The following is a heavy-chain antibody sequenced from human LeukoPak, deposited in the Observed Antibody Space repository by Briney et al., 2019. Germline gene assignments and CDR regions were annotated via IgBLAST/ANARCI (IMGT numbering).Heavy chain of an antibody. V-gene: IGHV1-69*04. CDR3: AREEKGDAFDI. CDR2: IIPILGIA. J-gene: IGHJ3*02. CDR1: GGTFSSYA. Sequence: SVKVSCKASGGTFSSYAISRVRQAPGQGLEWMGRIIPILGIANYAQKFQGRVTITADKSTSTAYMELSSLRSEDTAVYYCAREEKGDAFDIWGQGTMVTVSS.